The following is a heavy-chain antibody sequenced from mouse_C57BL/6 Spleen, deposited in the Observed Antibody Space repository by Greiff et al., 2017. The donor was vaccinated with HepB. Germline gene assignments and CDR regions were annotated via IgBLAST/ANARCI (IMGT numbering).Heavy chain of an antibody. D-gene: IGHD1-1*01. CDR3: ARAVPITTVVVGDYAMDY. CDR2: IYPGSGNT. CDR1: GYTFTDYY. J-gene: IGHJ4*01. V-gene: IGHV1-76*01. Sequence: QVQLQQSGAELVRPGASVKLSCKASGYTFTDYYINWVKQRPGQGLEWIARIYPGSGNTYYNEKFKGKATLTAEKSSSTAYMQLSSLTSEDSAVYFCARAVPITTVVVGDYAMDYWGQGTSVTVSS.